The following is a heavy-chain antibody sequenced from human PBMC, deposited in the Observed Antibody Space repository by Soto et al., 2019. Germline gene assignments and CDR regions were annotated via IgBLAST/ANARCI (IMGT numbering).Heavy chain of an antibody. J-gene: IGHJ4*02. V-gene: IGHV1-8*01. Sequence: QVQLVQSGAEVKKPGASVKVSCKASGYTFTSYDINWVRQATGQGLEWMGWMNPNSGNTDYAQKFQGRVPMTSTTSTSTTYMTLSSLRSDATAVYYCARESYWCQGTLVNVSS. CDR1: GYTFTSYD. CDR3: ARESY. CDR2: MNPNSGNT.